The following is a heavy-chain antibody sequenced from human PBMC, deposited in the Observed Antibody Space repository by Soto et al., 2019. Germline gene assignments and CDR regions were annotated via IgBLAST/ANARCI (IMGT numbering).Heavy chain of an antibody. Sequence: SETLSLTCTVSGGSIXSSSYYWGWIRQPPGKGLEWIGSIYYSGSTYYNPSLKSRVTISVDTSKNQFSLKLSSVTAADTAVYYCASGSNPQDHWFDPWGQGTLVTVSS. CDR3: ASGSNPQDHWFDP. CDR2: IYYSGST. V-gene: IGHV4-39*01. J-gene: IGHJ5*02. CDR1: GGSIXSSSYY. D-gene: IGHD4-4*01.